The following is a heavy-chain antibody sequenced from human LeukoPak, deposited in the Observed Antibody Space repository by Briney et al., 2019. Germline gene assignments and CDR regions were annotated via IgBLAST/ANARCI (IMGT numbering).Heavy chain of an antibody. D-gene: IGHD2-2*01. CDR1: GYTFTSYY. Sequence: ASVKVSCKASGYTFTSYYMHWVRQAPGQGLEWMGIINPSGGSTSYAQKFQGRVTMTRDTSTSTVYMELSSLRSEDTAVYYCARGGLRIVVVPAARYNWFDPWGQGTLVTVSS. V-gene: IGHV1-46*01. J-gene: IGHJ5*02. CDR2: INPSGGST. CDR3: ARGGLRIVVVPAARYNWFDP.